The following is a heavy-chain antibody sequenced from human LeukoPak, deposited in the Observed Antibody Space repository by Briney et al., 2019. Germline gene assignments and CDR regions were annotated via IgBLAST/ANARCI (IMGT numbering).Heavy chain of an antibody. Sequence: SETLSLTCTVSGGSISSGGYYWSWIRQHPGKGLEWIGYIYYSGSTYYNPSLKSRVTISVDTSKNQFSLKLSSVTAADTAVYYCARLIGYCSSTSCYTPLYNWFDPWGQGTLVTVSS. V-gene: IGHV4-31*03. CDR1: GGSISSGGYY. CDR2: IYYSGST. CDR3: ARLIGYCSSTSCYTPLYNWFDP. J-gene: IGHJ5*02. D-gene: IGHD2-2*02.